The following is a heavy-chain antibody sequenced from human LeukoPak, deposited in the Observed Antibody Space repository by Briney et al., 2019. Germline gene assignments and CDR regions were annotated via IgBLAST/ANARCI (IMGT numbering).Heavy chain of an antibody. V-gene: IGHV4-34*01. J-gene: IGHJ4*02. CDR1: GGSFSGYY. Sequence: SETLSLTCAVYGGSFSGYYWSWIRQPPGKGLEWIGEINHSGSTNYNPSLKSRVTISVDTSKNQFSLKLSSVTAADTAVYYCARGGGYYGSGSYYPDYWGQGTLVTVSS. CDR3: ARGGGYYGSGSYYPDY. CDR2: INHSGST. D-gene: IGHD3-10*01.